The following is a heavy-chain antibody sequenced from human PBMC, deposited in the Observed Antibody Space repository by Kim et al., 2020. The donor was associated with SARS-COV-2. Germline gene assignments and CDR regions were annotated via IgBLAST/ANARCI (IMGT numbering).Heavy chain of an antibody. J-gene: IGHJ6*02. D-gene: IGHD6-13*01. Sequence: YNPSLKSRVTISVDTSKNQFSLKLSSVTAADTAVYYCARGTGDSIYGMDVWGQGTTVTVSS. V-gene: IGHV4-59*09. CDR3: ARGTGDSIYGMDV.